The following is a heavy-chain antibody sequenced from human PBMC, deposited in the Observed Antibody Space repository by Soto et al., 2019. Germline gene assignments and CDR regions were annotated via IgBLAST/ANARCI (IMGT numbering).Heavy chain of an antibody. V-gene: IGHV3-53*01. D-gene: IGHD3-22*01. CDR2: IYSGGST. CDR3: ARYRVESGYPEDFQH. J-gene: IGHJ1*01. CDR1: GFTVSSNY. Sequence: EVQLVESGGGLIQPGGSLRLSCAASGFTVSSNYMSWVSQAPGKGLEWVSVIYSGGSTYYADSVKGRFTISTDNSKNTLYLQMNSPSGEDTAVYYGARYRVESGYPEDFQHCGQGNLVTVSS.